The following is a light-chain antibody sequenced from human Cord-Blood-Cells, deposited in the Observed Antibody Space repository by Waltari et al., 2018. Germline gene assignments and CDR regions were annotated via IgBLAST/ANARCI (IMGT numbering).Light chain of an antibody. CDR2: GNS. V-gene: IGLV1-40*01. CDR1: GPNTGAGYA. CDR3: QSYDSSLSGVV. Sequence: QSVLTQPPSVLGAPGPGVTLPSPGSGPNTGAGYAVHWYRQLPGTAPKLLIYGNSNRPSGVPDRFSGSKSGTSASLAITGLQAEDEADYYCQSYDSSLSGVVFGGGTKLTVL. J-gene: IGLJ2*01.